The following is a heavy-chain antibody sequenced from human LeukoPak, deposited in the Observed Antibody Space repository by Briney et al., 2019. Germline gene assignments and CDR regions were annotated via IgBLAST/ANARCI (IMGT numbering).Heavy chain of an antibody. CDR2: INHSGST. J-gene: IGHJ4*02. CDR3: ARGLGHESSGEDLFDY. V-gene: IGHV4-34*01. Sequence: SETLSLTCAVYGGSFSGYYWSWIRQPPGKGLEWIGEINHSGSTNYNPSLKSRVTISVDTSKNQFSLKLSSVTAADTAVYYCARGLGHESSGEDLFDYWGQGTLVTVSS. D-gene: IGHD2-15*01. CDR1: GGSFSGYY.